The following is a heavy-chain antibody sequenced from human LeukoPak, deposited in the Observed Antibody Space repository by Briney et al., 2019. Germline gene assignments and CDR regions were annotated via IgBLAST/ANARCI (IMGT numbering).Heavy chain of an antibody. CDR1: GYTFTNHY. CDR2: INSSGGST. D-gene: IGHD2/OR15-2a*01. CDR3: ARRNSNAFDI. J-gene: IGHJ3*02. V-gene: IGHV1-46*01. Sequence: ASVKVSCTASGYTFTNHYIHWVRQAPGQGLEWMGIINSSGGSTSYTQKFQGRVTMTRDTSTSTVYMELSSLRSEDTAVYYCARRNSNAFDIWGQGTMVTVSS.